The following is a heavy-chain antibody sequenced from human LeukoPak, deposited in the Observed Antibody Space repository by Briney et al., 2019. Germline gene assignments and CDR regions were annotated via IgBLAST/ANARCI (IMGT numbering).Heavy chain of an antibody. CDR3: ARVGAQKVDY. J-gene: IGHJ4*02. D-gene: IGHD1-26*01. V-gene: IGHV4-4*09. CDR2: IYTSGST. CDR1: GGSISSYY. Sequence: SETLSLTCTVSGGSISSYYWSWIRQPPGKGLEWIGYIYTSGSTNYNPSLKSRVTISVDTSKNQFSLKLSSVTAADTAVYYCARVGAQKVDYWGQGTLVTVSS.